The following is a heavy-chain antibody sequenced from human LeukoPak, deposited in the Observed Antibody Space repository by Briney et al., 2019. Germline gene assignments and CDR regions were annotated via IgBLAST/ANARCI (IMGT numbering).Heavy chain of an antibody. V-gene: IGHV3-69-1*01. Sequence: PGGSLRLSCAASGFTFSDAWINWVRQAPGKGLEWVSYISSSKTIYYADSVKGRFTISRDNAKKSLDLQMNSLRDEDTAVYYCARDHRSGSGSGTQANDYWGQGTLVTVSS. CDR2: ISSSKTI. CDR1: GFTFSDAW. CDR3: ARDHRSGSGSGTQANDY. J-gene: IGHJ4*02. D-gene: IGHD3-10*01.